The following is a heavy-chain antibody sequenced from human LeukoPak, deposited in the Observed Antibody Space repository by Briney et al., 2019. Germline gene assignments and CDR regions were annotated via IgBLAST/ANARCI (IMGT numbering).Heavy chain of an antibody. Sequence: GSLRLSCAASGFTFSSYAMHWVRQAPGKGLEWVAVISYDGSNKYYADSVKGRFTISRDNSKNTLYLQMNSLRAEDTAVYYCARDVHCASTSCYPFDNWGQGTLVTVSS. J-gene: IGHJ4*02. CDR1: GFTFSSYA. V-gene: IGHV3-30-3*01. CDR3: ARDVHCASTSCYPFDN. D-gene: IGHD2-2*01. CDR2: ISYDGSNK.